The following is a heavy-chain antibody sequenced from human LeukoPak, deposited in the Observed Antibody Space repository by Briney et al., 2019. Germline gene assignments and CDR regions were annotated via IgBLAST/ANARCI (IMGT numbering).Heavy chain of an antibody. Sequence: GASVKVSCKASGYTFTSYGISWVRQAPGQGLEWMGWISVYNGNTNYAQKFQGRVTVTTDTSTTTAYMELRSLRSDDTAVYYCARGDGYYASLGFDYWGQGTLVTVSS. V-gene: IGHV1-18*01. J-gene: IGHJ4*02. CDR1: GYTFTSYG. D-gene: IGHD3-22*01. CDR3: ARGDGYYASLGFDY. CDR2: ISVYNGNT.